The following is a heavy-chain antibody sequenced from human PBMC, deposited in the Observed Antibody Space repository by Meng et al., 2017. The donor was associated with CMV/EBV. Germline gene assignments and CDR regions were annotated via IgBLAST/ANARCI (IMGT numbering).Heavy chain of an antibody. D-gene: IGHD1-26*01. Sequence: GSLRLSCTVSGYSISSGYYWGWIRQPPGTGLEWIGSIYHSGSTYYNPSLKSRVTISVDTSKNQFSLKLSSVTAADTAVYYCARVGGTLPDYWGQGTLVTVSS. V-gene: IGHV4-38-2*02. J-gene: IGHJ4*02. CDR2: IYHSGST. CDR1: GYSISSGYY. CDR3: ARVGGTLPDY.